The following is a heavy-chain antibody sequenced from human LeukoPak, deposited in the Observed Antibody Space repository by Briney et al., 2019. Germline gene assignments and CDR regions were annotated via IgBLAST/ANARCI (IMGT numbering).Heavy chain of an antibody. CDR2: IRYDGSNK. J-gene: IGHJ3*02. CDR3: VRGRVAFDI. Sequence: GGSLRLSCGASGFTFSSYGMHWVRQAPGKGLEWVAFIRYDGSNKYYADSVKRRFTISRDNSKNTLYLQMNSLRAEDTAVYYCVRGRVAFDIWGQGTMVTVSS. D-gene: IGHD3-10*01. V-gene: IGHV3-30*02. CDR1: GFTFSSYG.